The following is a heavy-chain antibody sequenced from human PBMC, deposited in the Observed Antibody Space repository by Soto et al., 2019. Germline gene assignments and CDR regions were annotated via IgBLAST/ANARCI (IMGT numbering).Heavy chain of an antibody. J-gene: IGHJ4*02. V-gene: IGHV3-53*01. CDR2: IFGDGNT. Sequence: ELQLVESGGGLIQPGGSLRLACVASEFNLTKGHMNWVRQAPGKGLEWVSVIFGDGNTKYADSVKGRFTISRDTSKHTVYLQMNSLRAEDTAVYYCAGDWNGDKYFDYWDQGTLVTVSS. D-gene: IGHD4-17*01. CDR1: EFNLTKGH. CDR3: AGDWNGDKYFDY.